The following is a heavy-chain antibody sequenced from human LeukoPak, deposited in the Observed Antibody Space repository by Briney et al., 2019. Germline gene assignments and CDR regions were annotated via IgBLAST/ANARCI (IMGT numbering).Heavy chain of an antibody. CDR1: GYSISSGYY. CDR2: IYHSGST. V-gene: IGHV4-38-2*01. CDR3: ATLAADILTH. J-gene: IGHJ1*01. Sequence: SETLSLTCAVSGYSISSGYYWGWIRQPPEKGLEWIGSIYHSGSTYYNPSLKSRVTISVDTSKNQFSLKLSSVTAADTAVYYCATLAADILTHWGQGTLVTVSS. D-gene: IGHD3-9*01.